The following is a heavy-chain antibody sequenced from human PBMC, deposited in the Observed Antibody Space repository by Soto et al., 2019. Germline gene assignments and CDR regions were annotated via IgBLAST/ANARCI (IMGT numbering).Heavy chain of an antibody. CDR2: IIPIFRRP. D-gene: IGHD3-3*02. CDR1: GGTFSTSA. Sequence: QVQLEQSGAEVKKPGSSVRVSCKASGGTFSTSAISWVRQAPGQGLEWMGGIIPIFRRPDYAQKFQGRVTVTADESTSTAYMELSGLRSADTAVYYCARDKDRPQLGGNYYYILDVWGQGTTITVSS. V-gene: IGHV1-69*12. J-gene: IGHJ6*02. CDR3: ARDKDRPQLGGNYYYILDV.